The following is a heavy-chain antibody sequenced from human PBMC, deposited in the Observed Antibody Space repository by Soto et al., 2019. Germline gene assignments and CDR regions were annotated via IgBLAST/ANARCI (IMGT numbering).Heavy chain of an antibody. J-gene: IGHJ4*02. CDR3: ARGGAWTPEGLGY. Sequence: ESGGGVVQPGRSLRLSCAASGFTFSSFAMHWVRQAPGKGLVWLAVISSDVVNYYYAESVKGRFTISRDNSKNTLYLQMNSLRNEDTAVYYCARGGAWTPEGLGYWGQGTLVTVSS. D-gene: IGHD2-15*01. V-gene: IGHV3-30-3*01. CDR2: ISSDVVNY. CDR1: GFTFSSFA.